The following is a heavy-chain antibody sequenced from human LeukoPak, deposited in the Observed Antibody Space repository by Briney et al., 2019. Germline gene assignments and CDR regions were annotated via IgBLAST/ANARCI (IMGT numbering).Heavy chain of an antibody. J-gene: IGHJ4*02. Sequence: QPGRSLRLSCTASGFTFGDYAMSWVRQAPGKGLGWVGFIRSKAYGGTTEYAASVKGRFTISRDDSKSIAYLQMNSLKTEDTAVYYCTREGTSGYFHYFDYWGQGTLVTVSS. CDR2: IRSKAYGGTT. CDR1: GFTFGDYA. D-gene: IGHD3-22*01. V-gene: IGHV3-49*04. CDR3: TREGTSGYFHYFDY.